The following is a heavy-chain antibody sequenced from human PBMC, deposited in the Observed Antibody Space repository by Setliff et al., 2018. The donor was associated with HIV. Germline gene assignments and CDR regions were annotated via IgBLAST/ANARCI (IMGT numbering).Heavy chain of an antibody. CDR2: FYYNGAT. CDR1: RHSIPNTYYY. V-gene: IGHV4-39*01. J-gene: IGHJ4*02. D-gene: IGHD2-21*02. Sequence: PSETLSLTCTVFRHSIPNTYYYWGWTRQSPGKGLEWIGSFYYNGATHRNPSLKSRVSISVESAENRFSLELTSVTAADTAVYYCAKGDFTAMVMYFDFWGPGIQVTVSS. CDR3: AKGDFTAMVMYFDF.